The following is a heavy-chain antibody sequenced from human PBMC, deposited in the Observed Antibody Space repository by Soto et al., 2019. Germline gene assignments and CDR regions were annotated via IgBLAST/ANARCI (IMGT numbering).Heavy chain of an antibody. D-gene: IGHD3-16*01. CDR3: ARERLELGADY. CDR2: IYYSGST. V-gene: IGHV4-59*01. CDR1: GGSISSYY. Sequence: QVQLQESGPGLVKPSETLSLTCTVSGGSISSYYWSWIRQPPGKGLEWIGYIYYSGSTNYNPSLKSRVTISVDTSKNQFSLKLSSVTAADTAVYYCARERLELGADYWGQGTLVTVSS. J-gene: IGHJ4*02.